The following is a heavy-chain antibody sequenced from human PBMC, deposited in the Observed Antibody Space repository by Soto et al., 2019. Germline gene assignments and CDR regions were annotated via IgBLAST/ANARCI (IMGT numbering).Heavy chain of an antibody. CDR2: ISYDGANK. V-gene: IGHV3-30-3*01. CDR3: SRVRYDILTGYFLFDY. Sequence: GGSLRLSCAASGFVFSTYAMHWVRQPPGKGLEWVAVISYDGANKEYAASVKGRFTISRDDSKTIAYLQMNSLETEDTAVYYCSRVRYDILTGYFLFDYWGQGTLVTVS. D-gene: IGHD3-9*01. J-gene: IGHJ4*02. CDR1: GFVFSTYA.